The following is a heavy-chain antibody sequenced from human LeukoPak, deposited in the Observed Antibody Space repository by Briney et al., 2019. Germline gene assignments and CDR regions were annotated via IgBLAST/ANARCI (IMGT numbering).Heavy chain of an antibody. Sequence: PGGSLRLSCAASGFTFSSYAMSWVRQAPGKGLEWVSAISGSGGSTYYADSVKGRVTISRDNSKNKMYLQMKSLRAEDTAVYYCAKDDWFDPWGQGTLVTVSS. V-gene: IGHV3-23*01. CDR3: AKDDWFDP. CDR2: ISGSGGST. CDR1: GFTFSSYA. J-gene: IGHJ5*02.